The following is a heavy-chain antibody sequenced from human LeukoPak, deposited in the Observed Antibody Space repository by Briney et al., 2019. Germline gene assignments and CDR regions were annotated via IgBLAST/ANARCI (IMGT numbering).Heavy chain of an antibody. Sequence: PGGSLRLSCAASGFTFSSYGMHWVRQAPGKGLEWVAFIRYDGSNKYYADSVKGRFTISRDNSKSTLYLQMNSLGAEDTAVYYCAREQQLVLSGYYYMDVWGKGTTVTVSS. CDR2: IRYDGSNK. V-gene: IGHV3-30*02. J-gene: IGHJ6*03. D-gene: IGHD6-13*01. CDR3: AREQQLVLSGYYYMDV. CDR1: GFTFSSYG.